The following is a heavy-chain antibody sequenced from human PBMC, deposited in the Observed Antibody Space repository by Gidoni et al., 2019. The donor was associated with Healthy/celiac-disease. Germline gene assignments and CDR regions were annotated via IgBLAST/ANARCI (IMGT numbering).Heavy chain of an antibody. V-gene: IGHV1-18*01. Sequence: QVQLVQSGAEVKQPGASVKVSCKASGYTFTSYGISWVRQAPGQGLEWMGWLSAYNGNTNYAQKLQGRVTMTTDTSTSTAYMELRSLRSDDTAVYYCARDTVGDYAGEAFDIWGQGTMVTVSS. CDR1: GYTFTSYG. CDR2: LSAYNGNT. D-gene: IGHD4-17*01. CDR3: ARDTVGDYAGEAFDI. J-gene: IGHJ3*02.